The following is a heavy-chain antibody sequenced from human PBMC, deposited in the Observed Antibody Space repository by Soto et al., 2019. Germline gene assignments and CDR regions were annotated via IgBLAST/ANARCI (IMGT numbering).Heavy chain of an antibody. CDR2: ISYDGSNK. CDR3: AKDRGRYCSGGSCYSLDY. V-gene: IGHV3-30*18. J-gene: IGHJ4*02. CDR1: GFTFSSYG. D-gene: IGHD2-15*01. Sequence: QVQLVESGGGVVQPGRSLRLSCAASGFTFSSYGMHWVRQAPGKGLEWVAVISYDGSNKYYADSVKGRFTISRDNSKNTLELQMNSLRAEDTAVYYCAKDRGRYCSGGSCYSLDYWGQGTLVTVSS.